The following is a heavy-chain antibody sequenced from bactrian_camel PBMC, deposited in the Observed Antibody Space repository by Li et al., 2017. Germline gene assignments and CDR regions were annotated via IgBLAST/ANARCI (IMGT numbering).Heavy chain of an antibody. CDR2: INSSGRTT. V-gene: IGHV3S35*01. CDR1: GFIFSDYT. D-gene: IGHD2*01. J-gene: IGHJ6*01. CDR3: AAEIQSSGLCRVWLLGDFGY. Sequence: VQLVESGGALVQPGGSLRLSCAGSGFIFSDYTMTWVRQAPGLGLEWISDINSSGRTTHYADSVKGRFTASRDNAENTISLQMNDLKSEDTAVYYCAAEIQSSGLCRVWLLGDFGYRGRGTQVTVS.